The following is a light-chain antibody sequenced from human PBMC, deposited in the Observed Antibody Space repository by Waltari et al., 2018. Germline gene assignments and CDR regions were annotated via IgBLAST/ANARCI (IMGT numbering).Light chain of an antibody. CDR1: HSVNWY. CDR3: QQRRNWPLT. CDR2: DAS. V-gene: IGKV3-11*01. Sequence: EIVLTQSPATLSLSPGERATLSCRASHSVNWYLAWYQQRPGQAPRLLIYDASNRATGIPARFSGSGSETDFTLTISSLEPEDSAVYYCQQRRNWPLTFGGGTKVAIK. J-gene: IGKJ4*01.